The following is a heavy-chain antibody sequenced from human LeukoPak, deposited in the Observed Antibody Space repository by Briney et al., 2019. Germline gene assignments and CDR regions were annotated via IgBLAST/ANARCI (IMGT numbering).Heavy chain of an antibody. CDR3: AKDSRIVPAATEFDY. D-gene: IGHD2-2*01. J-gene: IGHJ4*02. V-gene: IGHV3-23*01. CDR2: ITDSGDGT. Sequence: GGSLRLSCAASGFTFSSYAMSWVRQTPGMRLEWVSAITDSGDGTYYADSVEGRFTISRDNSKNTLYLQMNSLRAEDTAVYYCAKDSRIVPAATEFDYWGQGTLVTVSS. CDR1: GFTFSSYA.